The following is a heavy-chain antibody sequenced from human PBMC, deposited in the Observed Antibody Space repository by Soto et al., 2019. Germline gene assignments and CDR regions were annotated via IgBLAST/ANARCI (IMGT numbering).Heavy chain of an antibody. CDR2: ISGSGGST. Sequence: EVQLLESGGGLVQPGGSLRLSCAASGFTFSSYAMSWVRQAPGKGLEWVSGISGSGGSTYYADSVKGRFTISRDNSKNRLYMQRNGRGAEDTALYYWAKGGQRGGGGYFDYWGQGTLVTVSS. CDR3: AKGGQRGGGGYFDY. CDR1: GFTFSSYA. D-gene: IGHD6-25*01. J-gene: IGHJ4*02. V-gene: IGHV3-23*01.